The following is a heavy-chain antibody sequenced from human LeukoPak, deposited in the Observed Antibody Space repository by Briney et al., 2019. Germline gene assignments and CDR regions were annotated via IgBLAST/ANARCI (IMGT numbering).Heavy chain of an antibody. J-gene: IGHJ4*02. CDR3: AAGSITGTKGTDY. CDR2: IVVGSGNT. V-gene: IGHV1-58*01. Sequence: ASVKVSCKASGFTFTSSAAQWVRQARGQRLERIGWIVVGSGNTNYAQKFQERVTITRDMSTSTAYMELSSLRSEDTAVYYCAAGSITGTKGTDYWGQGTLVTVSS. D-gene: IGHD1-7*01. CDR1: GFTFTSSA.